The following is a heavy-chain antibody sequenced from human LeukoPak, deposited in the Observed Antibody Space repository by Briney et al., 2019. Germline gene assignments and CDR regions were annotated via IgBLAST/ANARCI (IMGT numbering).Heavy chain of an antibody. CDR2: IYYSGST. D-gene: IGHD4-11*01. CDR1: GGSISSYY. J-gene: IGHJ4*02. CDR3: ARVDEGFYSTDY. V-gene: IGHV4-30-4*08. Sequence: SETLSLTCTVSGGSISSYYWSWIRQPPGKGLEWIGYIYYSGSTYYNPSLKSRVTISVDTSKYQFSLKLSSVTAADTAVYYCARVDEGFYSTDYWGQGTLVTVSS.